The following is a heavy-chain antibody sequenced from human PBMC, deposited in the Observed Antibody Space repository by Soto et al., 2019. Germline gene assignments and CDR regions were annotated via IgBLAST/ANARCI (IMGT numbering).Heavy chain of an antibody. CDR2: ISAYNGNT. CDR1: GYTFTSYG. D-gene: IGHD3-22*01. J-gene: IGHJ4*02. V-gene: IGHV1-18*04. CDR3: ARESYYYDSSGYYTSYFDY. Sequence: GASVKVSCKASGYTFTSYGISWVRQAPGQGLEWMGWISAYNGNTNYAQKLQGRVTMTTDTSTSTAYMELRSLRSDDTAVYYCARESYYYDSSGYYTSYFDYWGQGTLVTASS.